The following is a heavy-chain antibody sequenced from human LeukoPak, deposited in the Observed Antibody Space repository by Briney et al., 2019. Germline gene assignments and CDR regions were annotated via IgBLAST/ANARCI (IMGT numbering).Heavy chain of an antibody. CDR2: LNQDGRYI. CDR1: GFTLDRYW. J-gene: IGHJ4*02. CDR3: ATESMVGAALQD. Sequence: LSGGSLRLSCAASGFTLDRYWMHWVRQTPGKTLVWVSRLNQDGRYITYADSVQGRFTISRDTAKNTLFLQMNSLRAEDTAVYYCATESMVGAALQDWGQGALVTVSS. V-gene: IGHV3-74*01. D-gene: IGHD2-15*01.